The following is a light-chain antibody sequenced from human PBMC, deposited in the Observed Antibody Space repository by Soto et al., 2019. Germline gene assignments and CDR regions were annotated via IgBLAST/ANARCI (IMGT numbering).Light chain of an antibody. CDR2: EVS. CDR1: SNDVGNYNY. CDR3: SSYTSGSTFV. V-gene: IGLV2-14*01. J-gene: IGLJ1*01. Sequence: QPVLTQPASVSGSPGQSITISCTGTSNDVGNYNYVSWYQQHPGKAPKLLISEVSNRPSGVSNRFSGSKSDNTASLTISGLQAEDEADYYCSSYTSGSTFVFGTGTKLTVL.